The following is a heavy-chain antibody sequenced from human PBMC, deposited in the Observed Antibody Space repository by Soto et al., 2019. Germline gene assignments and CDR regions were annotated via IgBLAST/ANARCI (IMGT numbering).Heavy chain of an antibody. V-gene: IGHV3-21*01. CDR3: ARDVEEYCSGGSCYPDAFDI. J-gene: IGHJ3*02. Sequence: EVQLVESGGGLVKPGGSLRLSCAASGFTFSSYSMNWVRQAPGKGLEWVSSISSSSSYIYYADSVKGRFTISRDNAKNSLYLQMNSLRAEDTAVSYCARDVEEYCSGGSCYPDAFDIWGQGTMVTVSS. CDR1: GFTFSSYS. CDR2: ISSSSSYI. D-gene: IGHD2-15*01.